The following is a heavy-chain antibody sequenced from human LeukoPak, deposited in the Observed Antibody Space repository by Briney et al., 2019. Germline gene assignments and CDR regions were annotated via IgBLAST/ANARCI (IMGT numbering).Heavy chain of an antibody. CDR3: ARVTVCSGVDY. J-gene: IGHJ4*02. Sequence: GGSLRLSCAVSGFTFSNYEMNWVRQAPGKGLEWVSYISSTGNTIYYADSVKGRFTISRDNAKNSLYLQMNSLRAEDTAFYYCARVTVCSGVDYWGQEALVTVSS. D-gene: IGHD2-8*01. V-gene: IGHV3-48*03. CDR2: ISSTGNTI. CDR1: GFTFSNYE.